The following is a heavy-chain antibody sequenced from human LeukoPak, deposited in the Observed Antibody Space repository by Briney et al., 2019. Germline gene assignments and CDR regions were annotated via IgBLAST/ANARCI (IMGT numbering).Heavy chain of an antibody. V-gene: IGHV1-69*13. CDR2: IIPIFGTA. D-gene: IGHD6-13*01. J-gene: IGHJ4*02. CDR1: GGTFSSYA. Sequence: ASVKVSCKASGGTFSSYAISWVRQAPGQGLEWMGGIIPIFGTANYAQKFQGRVTITADESTSTAYMELSSLRAEDTAVYYCAKDRDVGAAGYYFGYWGQGTLVTVSS. CDR3: AKDRDVGAAGYYFGY.